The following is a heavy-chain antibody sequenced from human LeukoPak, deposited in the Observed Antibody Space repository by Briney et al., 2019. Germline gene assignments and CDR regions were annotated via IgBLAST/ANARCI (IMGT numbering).Heavy chain of an antibody. CDR2: IYNSGST. CDR1: GGSISSYY. V-gene: IGHV4-59*01. Sequence: SETLSLTCTVSGGSISSYYWSWIRQPPGKGLEWIGYIYNSGSTNYNPSLKSRVTISIDTSKNQFSLKLNSVTAADTAVYYCAKGYSYGVLHYWYFDLWGRGTLVTVSS. J-gene: IGHJ2*01. D-gene: IGHD5-18*01. CDR3: AKGYSYGVLHYWYFDL.